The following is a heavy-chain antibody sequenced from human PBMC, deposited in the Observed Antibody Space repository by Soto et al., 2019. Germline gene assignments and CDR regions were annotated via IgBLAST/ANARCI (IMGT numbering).Heavy chain of an antibody. Sequence: QVQMVKSGAELKKPGSSVKVSCEASGGSFTSYSFTWVRQAHGQGLEWMGRIIPIQGKANYALKFQDRVTITADRSTRTVYMELTSLRPEDTAVYFCAKSLLFVDHGYMDVWGKGTTVTVSS. CDR2: IIPIQGKA. V-gene: IGHV1-69*02. J-gene: IGHJ6*03. CDR1: GGSFTSYS. CDR3: AKSLLFVDHGYMDV. D-gene: IGHD2-21*01.